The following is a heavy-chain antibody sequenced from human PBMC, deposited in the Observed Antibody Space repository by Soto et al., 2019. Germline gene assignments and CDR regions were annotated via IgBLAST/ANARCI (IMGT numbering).Heavy chain of an antibody. J-gene: IGHJ6*02. D-gene: IGHD3-9*01. V-gene: IGHV1-3*01. CDR2: INAGNGNT. CDR3: ARGSDDILTPNHYYYGMDV. CDR1: GYTFTSYA. Sequence: GASVKVSCKASGYTFTSYAMHWVRQAPGQRLEWMGWINAGNGNTKYSQKFQGRVTITRDTSASTAYMELSSLGSEDTAVYYCARGSDDILTPNHYYYGMDVWGQGTTVTVSS.